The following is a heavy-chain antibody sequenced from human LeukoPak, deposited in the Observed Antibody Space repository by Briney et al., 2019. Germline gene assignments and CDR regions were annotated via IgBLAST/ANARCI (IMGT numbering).Heavy chain of an antibody. V-gene: IGHV3-7*01. Sequence: PGGSLRLSCAASGFTFSSSWMAWVRQAPGKGLEWVGNIKEDGTAKSYVVSVRGRFTISRDNAKNSLYLQMNSLRGEDTAVYYCTRDSGYNAFDIWGQGTMVTVSS. CDR2: IKEDGTAK. D-gene: IGHD5-12*01. J-gene: IGHJ3*02. CDR3: TRDSGYNAFDI. CDR1: GFTFSSSW.